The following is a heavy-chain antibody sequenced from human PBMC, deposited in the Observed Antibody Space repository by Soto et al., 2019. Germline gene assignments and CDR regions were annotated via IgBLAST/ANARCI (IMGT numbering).Heavy chain of an antibody. CDR1: GGSISGYY. CDR2: IDYYGST. J-gene: IGHJ6*02. Sequence: SETLSLSCTVSGGSISGYYWSWIRQPPGKRLEWIGYIDYYGSTNYNPSLKSRVTISVDTSKNQFSLKLSSVTAADTAVYYCARVPGLSSWYSFYYHYGMDVWGQWSTVT. D-gene: IGHD6-13*01. V-gene: IGHV4-59*12. CDR3: ARVPGLSSWYSFYYHYGMDV.